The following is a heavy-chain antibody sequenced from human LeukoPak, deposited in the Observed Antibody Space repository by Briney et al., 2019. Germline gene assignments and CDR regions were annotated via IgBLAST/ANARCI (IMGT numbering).Heavy chain of an antibody. V-gene: IGHV4-39*07. J-gene: IGHJ4*02. D-gene: IGHD3-10*01. CDR3: ARVGGVYYGSGSYCDY. Sequence: SETLSLTCTVSGGSISSYYWGWIRQPPGKGLEWIGSIYYSGSTYYNPSLKSRVTISVDTSKNQFSLKLSSVTAADTAVYYCARVGGVYYGSGSYCDYWGQGTLVTVSS. CDR2: IYYSGST. CDR1: GGSISSYY.